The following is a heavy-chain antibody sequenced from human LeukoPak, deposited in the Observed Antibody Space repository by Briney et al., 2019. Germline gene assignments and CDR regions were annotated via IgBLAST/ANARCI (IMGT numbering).Heavy chain of an antibody. D-gene: IGHD2-15*01. CDR2: IYPGDSDT. CDR3: AREGGYCSGGSCYSGHNFDY. J-gene: IGHJ4*02. V-gene: IGHV5-51*01. CDR1: GYSFTSYW. Sequence: GESLKISCKGSGYSFTSYWVGWVRQMPGKGLEWMGIIYPGDSDTRYSPSFQGQVTISADKSISTAYLQWSSLKASDTAMYYCAREGGYCSGGSCYSGHNFDYWGQGTLVTVSS.